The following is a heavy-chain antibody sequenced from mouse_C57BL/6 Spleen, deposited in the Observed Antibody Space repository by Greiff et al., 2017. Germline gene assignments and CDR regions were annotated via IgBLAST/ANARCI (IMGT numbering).Heavy chain of an antibody. CDR2: IYPGSGST. CDR3: ARSTYYRSSYSYAIDY. Sequence: QVQLQQPGAELVKPGASVKMSCKASGYTFTSCWITWVKQRPGQGLEWIGDIYPGSGSTKYTEKFKSKATLTVDTSSSTAYMQLSRLTSEDSAVYYCARSTYYRSSYSYAIDYWGQGTSVTVSS. CDR1: GYTFTSCW. D-gene: IGHD1-1*01. J-gene: IGHJ4*01. V-gene: IGHV1-55*01.